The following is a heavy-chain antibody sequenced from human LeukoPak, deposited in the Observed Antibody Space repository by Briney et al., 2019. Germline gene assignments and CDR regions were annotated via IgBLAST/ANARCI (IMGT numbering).Heavy chain of an antibody. D-gene: IGHD3-22*01. V-gene: IGHV4-59*01. Sequence: SETLSLTCTVSGGSISSYYWSWIRQPPGKGLAWIGYIYYSGNTNYNPSLKSRVTISIDTSKNQFSLKLSSVTAADTAVYYCAREDSSGYFPDYWGQGTLVTVSS. CDR2: IYYSGNT. J-gene: IGHJ4*02. CDR3: AREDSSGYFPDY. CDR1: GGSISSYY.